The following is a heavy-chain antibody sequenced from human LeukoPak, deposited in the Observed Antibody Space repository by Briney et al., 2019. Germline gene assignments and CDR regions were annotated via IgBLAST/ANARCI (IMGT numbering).Heavy chain of an antibody. D-gene: IGHD6-19*01. CDR1: GFTFSSYG. Sequence: GGSLTLSCADSGFTFSSYGMNWLRPAPGKGPEWVSYISTSGDSIYYADSVKGRFTISRDNAKNLLYLQMNSLRADDTAVYYCARDPSLALAGTPFDYCGQGTRVTVSS. V-gene: IGHV3-48*03. CDR2: ISTSGDSI. CDR3: ARDPSLALAGTPFDY. J-gene: IGHJ4*02.